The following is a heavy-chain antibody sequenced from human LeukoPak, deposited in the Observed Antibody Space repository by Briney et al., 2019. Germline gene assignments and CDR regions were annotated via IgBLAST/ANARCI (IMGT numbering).Heavy chain of an antibody. J-gene: IGHJ5*02. CDR3: GRHAASSTWYKWFDP. V-gene: IGHV4-39*01. D-gene: IGHD6-13*01. CDR2: ISYSGTS. Sequence: PSETLSLTCTVSGGSISSASSSWGWIRQPPGKGLEWIGGISYSGTSFYNPSLKSRVTISVDPSKNQFSLRLSSVTAADTAVYYCGRHAASSTWYKWFDPWGQGTLVTVSS. CDR1: GGSISSASSS.